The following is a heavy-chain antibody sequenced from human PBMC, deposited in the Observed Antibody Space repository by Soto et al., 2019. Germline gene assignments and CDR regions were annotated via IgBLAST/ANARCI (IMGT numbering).Heavy chain of an antibody. D-gene: IGHD2-15*01. Sequence: QVQLVESGGGLVKPGGSLRLSCAASGFTFSDYYMSWIRQAPGKGLEWISYINSRGSTIYYADSVKGRFTISRDNARNSLHLQMNSLRVEDTAVYYCARVGAGFGVLAAADSWCQGALVTVSS. V-gene: IGHV3-11*01. CDR2: INSRGSTI. J-gene: IGHJ5*01. CDR3: ARVGAGFGVLAAADS. CDR1: GFTFSDYY.